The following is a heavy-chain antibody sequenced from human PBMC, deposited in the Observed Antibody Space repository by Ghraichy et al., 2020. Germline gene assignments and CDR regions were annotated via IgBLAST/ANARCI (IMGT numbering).Heavy chain of an antibody. CDR2: INHSGST. Sequence: SETLSLTCAVYGGSFSGYYWSWIRQPPGKGLEWIGEINHSGSTNYNPSLKSRVTISVDTSKNQFSLKLSSVTAADTAMYYCALVGATTSGGMDVWGQGTTVTVSS. CDR1: GGSFSGYY. V-gene: IGHV4-34*01. CDR3: ALVGATTSGGMDV. D-gene: IGHD1-26*01. J-gene: IGHJ6*02.